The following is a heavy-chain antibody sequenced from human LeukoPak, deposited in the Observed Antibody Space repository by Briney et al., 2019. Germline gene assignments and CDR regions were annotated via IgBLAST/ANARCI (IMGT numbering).Heavy chain of an antibody. CDR1: GFTFSSYG. Sequence: GGSLRLSCAASGFTFSSYGMHWVRQAPGKGLEWVAFIRYDGSNKYYADSVKGRFTISRDNSKNTLYLQMNSLRAEDTAVYYCAKDRGVGTERDDDAFDIWGQGTMVTVSS. CDR2: IRYDGSNK. D-gene: IGHD3-10*01. V-gene: IGHV3-30*02. J-gene: IGHJ3*02. CDR3: AKDRGVGTERDDDAFDI.